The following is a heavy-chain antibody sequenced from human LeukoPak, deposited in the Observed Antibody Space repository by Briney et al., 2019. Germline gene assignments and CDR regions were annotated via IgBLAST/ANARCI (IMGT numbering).Heavy chain of an antibody. V-gene: IGHV3-48*03. J-gene: IGHJ4*02. CDR3: ARDTSYDSSGYYWPYYFDY. CDR2: ISSSGSTI. D-gene: IGHD3-22*01. Sequence: GGSLRLSCAASGFRFSSYEMNWVRQAPGKGLEWVSYISSSGSTIYYADSVKGRFTISRDNAKNSLYLQMNSLRAEDTAVYYCARDTSYDSSGYYWPYYFDYWGQGTLVTVSS. CDR1: GFRFSSYE.